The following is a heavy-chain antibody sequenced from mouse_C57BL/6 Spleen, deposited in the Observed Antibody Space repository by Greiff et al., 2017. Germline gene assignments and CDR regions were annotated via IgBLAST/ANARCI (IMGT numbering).Heavy chain of an antibody. CDR1: GFTFSDYG. CDR3: ARRNGYYSYYYAMDY. V-gene: IGHV5-17*01. J-gene: IGHJ4*01. D-gene: IGHD2-3*01. CDR2: ISSGSSTL. Sequence: EVKLVESGRGLVKPGGSLKLSCAASGFTFSDYGMHWVRQAPEKGLEWVAYISSGSSTLYYADTVKGRFTISRDNAKNTLFLQMTSLRSEDTAMYYCARRNGYYSYYYAMDYWGQGTSVTVSS.